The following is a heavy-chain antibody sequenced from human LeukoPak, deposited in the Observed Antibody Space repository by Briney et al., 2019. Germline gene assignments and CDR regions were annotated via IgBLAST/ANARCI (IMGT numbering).Heavy chain of an antibody. V-gene: IGHV3-9*01. Sequence: GRSLRPSCAASGFTFDDYAMHWVRQAPGKGLEWVSGISWNSGSIGYADSVKGRFTISRDNAKNSLYLQMNSLRAEDSATYYCVREGFYFFDFWGQGTLVTVSS. J-gene: IGHJ4*01. CDR2: ISWNSGSI. CDR3: VREGFYFFDF. CDR1: GFTFDDYA.